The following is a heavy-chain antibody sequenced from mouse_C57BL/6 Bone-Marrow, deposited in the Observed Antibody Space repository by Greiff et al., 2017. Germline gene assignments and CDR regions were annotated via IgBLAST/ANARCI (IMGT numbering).Heavy chain of an antibody. J-gene: IGHJ3*01. CDR3: ARWGRETWFAY. Sequence: VKLQESGAELVKPGASVKISCKASGYAFSSYWMNWVKQRPGKGLEWIGKIYPGDGDTNYTGKFKGKATLTADKSSSTAYMQLSSLTSEDSAVYFCARWGRETWFAYWGQGTLVTVSA. CDR1: GYAFSSYW. CDR2: IYPGDGDT. V-gene: IGHV1-80*01.